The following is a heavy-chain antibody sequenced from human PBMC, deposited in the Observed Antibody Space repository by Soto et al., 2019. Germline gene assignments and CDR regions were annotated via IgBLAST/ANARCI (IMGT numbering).Heavy chain of an antibody. Sequence: VGSLRLSCAASGFTFSSYAMHWVRQAPGKGLEWVAVISYDGSNKYYADSVKGRFTISRDNSKNTLYLQMNSLRAEDTAVYYCARGYCSGGSCYFDYWGQGTLVTVSS. CDR2: ISYDGSNK. CDR3: ARGYCSGGSCYFDY. D-gene: IGHD2-15*01. J-gene: IGHJ4*02. CDR1: GFTFSSYA. V-gene: IGHV3-30-3*01.